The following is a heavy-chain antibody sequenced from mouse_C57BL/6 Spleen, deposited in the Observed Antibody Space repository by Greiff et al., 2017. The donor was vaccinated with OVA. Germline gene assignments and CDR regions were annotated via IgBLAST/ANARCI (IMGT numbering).Heavy chain of an antibody. CDR3: ARSYGNYCGC. CDR1: GYAFSSSW. J-gene: IGHJ2*01. Sequence: QVQLQQSGPELVKPGASVKISCKASGYAFSSSWMNWVKQRPGKGLEWIGRIYPGDGDTNYNGKFKGKATLTADKSSSTAYMQLSSLTSEDSGVYFGARSYGNYCGCWGQGTTLSFAS. V-gene: IGHV1-82*01. D-gene: IGHD2-1*01. CDR2: IYPGDGDT.